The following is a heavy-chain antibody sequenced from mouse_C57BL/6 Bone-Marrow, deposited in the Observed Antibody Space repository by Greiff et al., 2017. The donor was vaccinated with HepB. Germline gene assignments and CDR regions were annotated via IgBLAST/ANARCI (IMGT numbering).Heavy chain of an antibody. CDR2: ISSGSSTI. CDR3: ASQVDGYLPAY. J-gene: IGHJ3*01. CDR1: GFTFSDYG. Sequence: EVKLVESGGGLVKPGGSLKLSCAASGFTFSDYGMHWVRQAPEKGLEWVAYISSGSSTIYYADTVKGRFTISRDNAKNTLFLQMTSLRSEDTAMYYCASQVDGYLPAYWVQGTLVTVSA. D-gene: IGHD2-3*01. V-gene: IGHV5-17*01.